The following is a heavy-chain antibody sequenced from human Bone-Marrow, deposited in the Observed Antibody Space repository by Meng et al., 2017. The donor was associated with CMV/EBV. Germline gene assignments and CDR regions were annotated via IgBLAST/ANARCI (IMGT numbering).Heavy chain of an antibody. CDR2: MNPNSGNT. Sequence: ASVKVSCKASGYTFTGYDINWVRQATGQGLEWMGWMNPNSGNTGYAQKFQGRVTMTRNTSISTAYMELTSLISEDTAVYYCARGKGGGATHRLLEYWGEGTLVTVTS. D-gene: IGHD1-26*01. CDR3: ARGKGGGATHRLLEY. V-gene: IGHV1-8*01. J-gene: IGHJ4*02. CDR1: GYTFTGYD.